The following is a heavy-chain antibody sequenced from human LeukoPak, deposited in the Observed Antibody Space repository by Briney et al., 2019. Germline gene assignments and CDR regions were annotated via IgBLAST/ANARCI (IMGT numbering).Heavy chain of an antibody. CDR3: ARVMRQQLVFDY. V-gene: IGHV4-39*07. Sequence: PSETLSLTCTVSGGSISTSNYYWGWIRQPPGKGLEWIGNIFYSGSTYYSPSLKSRVTISVDTSKNQFSLKLSSVTAADTAVYYCARVMRQQLVFDYWGQGTLVTVSS. CDR1: GGSISTSNYY. D-gene: IGHD6-13*01. J-gene: IGHJ4*02. CDR2: IFYSGST.